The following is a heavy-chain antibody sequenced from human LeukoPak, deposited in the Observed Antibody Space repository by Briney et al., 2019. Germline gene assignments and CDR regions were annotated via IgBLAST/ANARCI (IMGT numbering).Heavy chain of an antibody. V-gene: IGHV3-74*01. J-gene: IGHJ4*02. CDR3: SRGGGGNYRYDY. Sequence: PGGSLRLSCAASGFTFSSYWMHWVRQAPGKGLVWVSRINSDGSSTTYADSVKGRFTISRDNAKNMLYLQMNRLRVEDTALYYCSRGGGGNYRYDYWGQGTLVTVSS. D-gene: IGHD1-26*01. CDR2: INSDGSST. CDR1: GFTFSSYW.